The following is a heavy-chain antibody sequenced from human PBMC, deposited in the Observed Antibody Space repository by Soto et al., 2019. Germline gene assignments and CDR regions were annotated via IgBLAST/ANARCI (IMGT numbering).Heavy chain of an antibody. Sequence: QVQLVESGGGVVQPGRSLRLSCAASGFSFSTYGMHWVRQAPGKGLEWVAVVSFDAKNKYYIDSVEGRFTISRDNSKNILYLQMNSLRREDTAVYYCAKASVESTYSYYGMDVWGPGTTVTVSS. V-gene: IGHV3-30*18. J-gene: IGHJ6*02. CDR3: AKASVESTYSYYGMDV. CDR2: VSFDAKNK. CDR1: GFSFSTYG. D-gene: IGHD4-4*01.